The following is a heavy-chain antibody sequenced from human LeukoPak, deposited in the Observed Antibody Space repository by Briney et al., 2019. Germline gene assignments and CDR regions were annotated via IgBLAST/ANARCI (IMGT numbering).Heavy chain of an antibody. Sequence: GASVKVSCKASGYTFTSYDINWVRQATGQGLEWMGWMNPNSGNTGYAQKFQGRVTMTRNTSISTAYMELSSLRSEDTAVYYRARDSSDWYYGLRVNWFDPWGQGTLVTVSS. J-gene: IGHJ5*02. CDR2: MNPNSGNT. D-gene: IGHD6-19*01. V-gene: IGHV1-8*01. CDR1: GYTFTSYD. CDR3: ARDSSDWYYGLRVNWFDP.